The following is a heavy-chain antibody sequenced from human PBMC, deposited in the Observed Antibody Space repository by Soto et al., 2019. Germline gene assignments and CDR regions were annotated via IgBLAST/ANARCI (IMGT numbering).Heavy chain of an antibody. CDR1: GGYLSGYY. CDR3: ARGQEGVVATH. D-gene: IGHD5-12*01. Sequence: QVQLQQWGAGLLKPSETQSLNCAVSGGYLSGYYWSWIRQPPGKGLEWIGEVKDGGHTNYSPSLRGRVTISSDTSNNQFSLRLNSVTAADTGVYYCARGQEGVVATHWDQGSLVTVSS. CDR2: VKDGGHT. V-gene: IGHV4-34*01. J-gene: IGHJ4*02.